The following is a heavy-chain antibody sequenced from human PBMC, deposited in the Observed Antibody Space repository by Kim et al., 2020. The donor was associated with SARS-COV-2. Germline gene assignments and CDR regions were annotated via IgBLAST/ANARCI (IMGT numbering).Heavy chain of an antibody. J-gene: IGHJ4*02. V-gene: IGHV3-9*01. CDR1: GFPFFYSS. Sequence: GGSLLLSCAASGFPFFYSSMPFVRHAPLKGLEWVSCLSWNRCIICYADSVKGRFTISRDNAKNSLYLQMNSLRAEDTALYYCATDMGEMTVTTIDYWGQGALGTVSS. CDR2: LSWNRCII. CDR3: ATDMGEMTVTTIDY. D-gene: IGHD4-17*01.